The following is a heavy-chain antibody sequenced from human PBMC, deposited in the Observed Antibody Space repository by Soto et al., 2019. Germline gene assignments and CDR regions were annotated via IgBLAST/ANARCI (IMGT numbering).Heavy chain of an antibody. J-gene: IGHJ6*02. Sequence: ASLKVSCKASGYTFTSYYMHWVRQAPGQGLEWMGIINPSGGSTSYAQKFQGRVTMTRDTSTSTVYMELSSLRSEDTAVYYCARGQRQWLPYYYYYGMDVWGQGTTVTVSS. CDR3: ARGQRQWLPYYYYYGMDV. CDR2: INPSGGST. CDR1: GYTFTSYY. D-gene: IGHD6-19*01. V-gene: IGHV1-46*01.